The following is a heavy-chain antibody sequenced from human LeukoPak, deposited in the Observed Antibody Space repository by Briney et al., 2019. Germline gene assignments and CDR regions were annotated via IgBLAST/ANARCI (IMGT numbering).Heavy chain of an antibody. CDR3: ARVRNYDFWSGYYVDY. CDR1: GFTFDTSA. CDR2: ISSGGTI. V-gene: IGHV3-48*04. Sequence: GGSLRLSCATSGFTFDTSAMNWVRQPPGKGLEWVSYISSGGTIYYADSVKGRFTISRDNAKNSLYLQMNSLRAEDTAVYYCARVRNYDFWSGYYVDYWGQGTLVTVSS. J-gene: IGHJ4*02. D-gene: IGHD3-3*01.